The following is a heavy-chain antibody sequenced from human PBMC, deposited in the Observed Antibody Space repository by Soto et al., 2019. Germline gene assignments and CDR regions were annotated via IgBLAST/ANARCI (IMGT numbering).Heavy chain of an antibody. CDR2: IYYSGST. CDR3: ARVATTVTTNDC. D-gene: IGHD4-17*01. J-gene: IGHJ4*02. CDR1: DGSMNGYY. Sequence: QVQLQESGPGLVKPSETLSLTCTVSDGSMNGYYWSWVRQPPGKGLEWIGYIYYSGSTNYNPSLKSRVTIALDTSKKQFFLKLSSVTAADTAVYYCARVATTVTTNDCWGQGALVTVSS. V-gene: IGHV4-59*08.